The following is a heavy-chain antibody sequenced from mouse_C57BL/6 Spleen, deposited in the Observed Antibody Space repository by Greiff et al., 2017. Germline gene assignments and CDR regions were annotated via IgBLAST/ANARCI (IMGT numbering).Heavy chain of an antibody. J-gene: IGHJ2*01. Sequence: DVHLVESEGGLVQPGSSMKLSCTASGFTFSDYYMAWVRQVPEKGLEWVANINYDGSSTYYLDSLKSRFIISRDNAKNILYLQMSSLKSEDTATYYCARALLRSYYFDYWGQGTTLTVSS. CDR1: GFTFSDYY. D-gene: IGHD1-1*01. CDR3: ARALLRSYYFDY. V-gene: IGHV5-16*01. CDR2: INYDGSST.